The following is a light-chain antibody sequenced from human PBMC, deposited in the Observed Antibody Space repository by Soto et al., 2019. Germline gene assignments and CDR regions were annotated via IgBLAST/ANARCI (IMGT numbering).Light chain of an antibody. CDR3: QQYDGYSWT. Sequence: DIQMTQSPSTLSASVGDRVTITCRASQSLSGWLDWYQQEPGKAPKLLIYMASSLASGIPSRFSGSGSGTEFTLTISSLQPDDFATYYCQQYDGYSWTFGQGTKVEIK. CDR2: MAS. J-gene: IGKJ1*01. V-gene: IGKV1-5*03. CDR1: QSLSGW.